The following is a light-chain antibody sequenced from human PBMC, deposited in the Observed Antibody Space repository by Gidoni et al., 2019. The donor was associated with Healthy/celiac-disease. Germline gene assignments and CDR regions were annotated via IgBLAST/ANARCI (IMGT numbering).Light chain of an antibody. J-gene: IGLJ1*01. V-gene: IGLV2-14*01. Sequence: QSALTHPPSVSGSPGQSITISCTGTSSDVGGYNYVSWYQQQPGKAPKLMIYDVSNRPSGVSNRFSGSKSGNTASLTISGLQAEDEADYYCSSYTSSSTLVFGTGTKVTVL. CDR1: SSDVGGYNY. CDR2: DVS. CDR3: SSYTSSSTLV.